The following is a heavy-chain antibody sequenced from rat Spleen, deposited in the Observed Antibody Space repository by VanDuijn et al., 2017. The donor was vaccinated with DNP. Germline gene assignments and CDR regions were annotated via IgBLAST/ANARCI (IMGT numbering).Heavy chain of an antibody. Sequence: QVQLKESGPGLVQPSQTLSLTCTVSGFSLTSYHVHWVRQPPGKGLEWMGRIQSGGSTDYNSALKSRLSISRDTSKSQVFLQVNSLQTGDTATYYCARGGYWGQGVMVTVSS. CDR3: ARGGY. CDR2: IQSGGST. CDR1: GFSLTSYH. V-gene: IGHV2-27*01. J-gene: IGHJ2*01.